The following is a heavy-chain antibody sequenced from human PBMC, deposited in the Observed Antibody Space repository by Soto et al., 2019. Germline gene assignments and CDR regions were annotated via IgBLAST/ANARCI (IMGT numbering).Heavy chain of an antibody. CDR3: ASPPHDWEGC. CDR2: ISSSSSYI. D-gene: IGHD3-9*01. V-gene: IGHV3-21*01. J-gene: IGHJ4*02. CDR1: GFTFSSYS. Sequence: EVQLVESGGGLVKPGGSLRLSCAASGFTFSSYSMNWVRQAPGKGLEWVSSISSSSSYIYYADSVKGRFTISRDNAKNSLYRQMNSLRAEDTAVYYCASPPHDWEGCWGQGTLVTVSS.